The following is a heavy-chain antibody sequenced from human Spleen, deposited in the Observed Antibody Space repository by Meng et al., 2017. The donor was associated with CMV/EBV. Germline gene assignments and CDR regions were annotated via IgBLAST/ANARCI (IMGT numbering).Heavy chain of an antibody. CDR2: IKSKTDGGTT. J-gene: IGHJ6*02. V-gene: IGHV3-15*01. D-gene: IGHD2-2*01. CDR3: TTVYCSSTSCSDPYYYYGMDV. CDR1: GFTFSNAW. Sequence: GGSLRLSCAASGFTFSNAWMSWVRQAPGKGLEWVGRIKSKTDGGTTDYAAPVKGRFTISRDDSKNTLYLQMNSLKTEDTAVYYCTTVYCSSTSCSDPYYYYGMDVWGQGTTVTVSS.